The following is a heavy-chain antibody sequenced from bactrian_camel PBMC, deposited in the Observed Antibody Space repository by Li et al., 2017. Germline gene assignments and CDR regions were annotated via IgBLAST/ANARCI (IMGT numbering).Heavy chain of an antibody. D-gene: IGHD1*01. CDR2: VYIGGGSA. J-gene: IGHJ6*01. Sequence: HVQLVESGGGSVQAGGSLRLSCAASGDTSRNYAMGWFRQAPGKEREGVAAVYIGGGSAYYAESVKGRFTISRDVARNQLYLQMDNPKPEDTAMYYCAARAGQGEYCTDAWQYDSWGQGTQVTVS. CDR1: GDTSRNYA. CDR3: AARAGQGEYCTDAWQYDS. V-gene: IGHV3S54*01.